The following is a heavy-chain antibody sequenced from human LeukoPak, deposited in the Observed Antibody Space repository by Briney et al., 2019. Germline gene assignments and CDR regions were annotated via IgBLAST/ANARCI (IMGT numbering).Heavy chain of an antibody. CDR2: INPSGGST. Sequence: ASVKVSCKASGYTFTSYYMHWVRQAPGQGLEWMGIINPSGGSTSYAQKSQGRVTMTRDMSTSTVYMELSSLRSEDTAVYYCARQEHYYDSSGYYVYLDGYFDYWGQGTLVTVSS. V-gene: IGHV1-46*01. D-gene: IGHD3-22*01. CDR1: GYTFTSYY. CDR3: ARQEHYYDSSGYYVYLDGYFDY. J-gene: IGHJ4*02.